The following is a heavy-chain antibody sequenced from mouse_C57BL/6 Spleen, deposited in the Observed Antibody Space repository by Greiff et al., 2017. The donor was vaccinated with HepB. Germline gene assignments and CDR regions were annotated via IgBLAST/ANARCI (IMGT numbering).Heavy chain of an antibody. D-gene: IGHD1-1*01. Sequence: QVQLQQPGAELVKPGASVKLSCKASGYTFTSYWMHWVKQRPGQGLEWIGMIHPNSGSTNYNEKFKSKATLTVDKPSSTAYMQLSSLTSEDSAVYYCARVTTVVAPFDYWGQGTTLTVSS. J-gene: IGHJ2*01. CDR1: GYTFTSYW. CDR3: ARVTTVVAPFDY. CDR2: IHPNSGST. V-gene: IGHV1-64*01.